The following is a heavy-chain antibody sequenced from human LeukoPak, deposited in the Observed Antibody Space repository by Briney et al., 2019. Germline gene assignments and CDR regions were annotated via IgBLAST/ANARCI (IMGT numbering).Heavy chain of an antibody. CDR3: AKAKWLLRRTLYYFDY. CDR2: ISGSGGST. D-gene: IGHD3-22*01. Sequence: GGSLRLSCAASGFTFSSYAMSWVRQAPGKGLEWVSAISGSGGSTYYADSVKGRFTISRDNSKNTLYLQMNSLRAEDTAVYYCAKAKWLLRRTLYYFDYWGQGTLVTVSS. CDR1: GFTFSSYA. V-gene: IGHV3-23*01. J-gene: IGHJ4*02.